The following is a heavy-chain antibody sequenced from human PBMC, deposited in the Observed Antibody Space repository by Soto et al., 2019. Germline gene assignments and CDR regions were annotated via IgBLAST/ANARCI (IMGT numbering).Heavy chain of an antibody. D-gene: IGHD2-2*01. J-gene: IGHJ5*02. CDR1: GGSISSGGYY. CDR3: ARGVVPRRIDWFDP. CDR2: IYYSGST. Sequence: RSEPLSLTFTVSGGSISSGGYYWSWIRQHPGKGLEWIGYIYYSGSTYYNPSLKSRVTISVDTSKNQFSLKLSSVTAADTAVYYWARGVVPRRIDWFDPCGQGNLVSVYS. V-gene: IGHV4-31*03.